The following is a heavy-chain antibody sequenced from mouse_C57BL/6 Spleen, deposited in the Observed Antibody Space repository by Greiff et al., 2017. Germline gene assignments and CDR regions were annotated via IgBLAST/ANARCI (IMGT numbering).Heavy chain of an antibody. Sequence: QVQLQQPGAELVRPGSSVKLSCKASGYTFTSYWMDWVKQRPGQGLEWIGNIYPSDSETHYNQKFKDKATLTVYKSSSTAYMQLSSLTSEDSAVYYCARWETYFDYWGQGTTLTVSS. CDR1: GYTFTSYW. J-gene: IGHJ2*01. V-gene: IGHV1-61*01. D-gene: IGHD4-1*01. CDR3: ARWETYFDY. CDR2: IYPSDSET.